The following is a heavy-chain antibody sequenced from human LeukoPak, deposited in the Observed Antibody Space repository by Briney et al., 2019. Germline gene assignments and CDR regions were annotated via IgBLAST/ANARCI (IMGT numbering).Heavy chain of an antibody. Sequence: ASVKVSCKASGYTFTSYDINWVRQATGQGLEWMGWMNPNSGNTGYAQKFQGRVTMTRNTSISTAYMELSSLRSEDTAVYYCARGQGCSGGSCGGGYYYGMDVWGQGTTVTVSS. CDR3: ARGQGCSGGSCGGGYYYGMDV. CDR2: MNPNSGNT. J-gene: IGHJ6*02. D-gene: IGHD2-15*01. V-gene: IGHV1-8*01. CDR1: GYTFTSYD.